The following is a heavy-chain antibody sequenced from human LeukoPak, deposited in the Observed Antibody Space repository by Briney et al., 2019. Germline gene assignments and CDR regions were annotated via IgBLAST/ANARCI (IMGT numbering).Heavy chain of an antibody. Sequence: PSGTLSLTCTVSGGPISSSNWWSRVRQPPGMGLEWIGEIYHSGITNYNPSLKTRVTISVDTSKNQFSLKLSSVTAADTAVYYCARGSATVSWFDPWGQGTLVTVSS. D-gene: IGHD4-17*01. V-gene: IGHV4-4*02. CDR3: ARGSATVSWFDP. CDR1: GGPISSSNW. J-gene: IGHJ5*02. CDR2: IYHSGIT.